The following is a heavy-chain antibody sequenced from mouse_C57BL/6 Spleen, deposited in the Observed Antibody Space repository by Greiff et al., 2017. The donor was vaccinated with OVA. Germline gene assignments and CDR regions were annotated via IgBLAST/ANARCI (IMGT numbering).Heavy chain of an antibody. J-gene: IGHJ4*01. CDR1: GYTFTSYW. CDR3: ARESLGYYAMDY. CDR2: IYPSDSET. D-gene: IGHD6-2*01. Sequence: QVQLQQPGAELVRPGSSVKLSCKASGYTFTSYWMDWVKQRPGQGLEWIGNIYPSDSETHYNQKFKDKATLTVDKSASTAYMQLSSLTSEDSAVYYCARESLGYYAMDYWGKGTSVTVSS. V-gene: IGHV1-61*01.